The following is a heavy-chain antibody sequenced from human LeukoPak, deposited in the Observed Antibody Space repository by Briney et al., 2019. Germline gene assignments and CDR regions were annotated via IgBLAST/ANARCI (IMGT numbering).Heavy chain of an antibody. D-gene: IGHD3-22*01. CDR3: ARDPSSGYYYYFDY. CDR2: ISGSGGST. Sequence: PGGSLRLSCAASGFTFSSYAMSWVRQAPGKGLEWVSAISGSGGSTYYADSVKGRFTISRDNSKNTLYLQMNSLRPEDTAVYYCARDPSSGYYYYFDYWGQGTLVTVSS. V-gene: IGHV3-23*01. J-gene: IGHJ4*02. CDR1: GFTFSSYA.